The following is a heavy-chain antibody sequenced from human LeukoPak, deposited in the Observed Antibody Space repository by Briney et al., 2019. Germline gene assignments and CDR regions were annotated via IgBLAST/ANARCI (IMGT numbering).Heavy chain of an antibody. V-gene: IGHV1-8*01. CDR3: ARVGQVVSAWDYGGTDHDFGY. D-gene: IGHD4-23*01. CDR2: MNPNSGNT. Sequence: GASVKVSCKASGYTFTSYDINWVRQATGQGLEWMGWMNPNSGNTGYAQKFQGRVTMTRNTPISTAYMELSSLRSEDTAVYYCARVGQVVSAWDYGGTDHDFGYWGQGTLVTVSS. J-gene: IGHJ4*02. CDR1: GYTFTSYD.